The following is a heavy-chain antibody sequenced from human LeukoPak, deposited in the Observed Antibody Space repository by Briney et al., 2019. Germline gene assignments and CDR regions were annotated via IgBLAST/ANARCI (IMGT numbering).Heavy chain of an antibody. CDR2: IYYSGST. Sequence: SETLSLTCSVSGDSVSRSDSYWDWIRQPPGKGLEWIGTIYYSGSTYYSPSLKSRVTRSVDPSNNQFSLNLRSVTAADTALYYCARRRYYDGSGYLEWGQGTLLSVSS. CDR1: GDSVSRSDSY. J-gene: IGHJ1*01. V-gene: IGHV4-39*01. CDR3: ARRRYYDGSGYLE. D-gene: IGHD3-22*01.